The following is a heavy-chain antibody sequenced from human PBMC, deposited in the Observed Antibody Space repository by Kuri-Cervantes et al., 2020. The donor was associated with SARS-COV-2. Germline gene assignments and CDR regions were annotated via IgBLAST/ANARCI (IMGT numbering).Heavy chain of an antibody. J-gene: IGHJ6*03. D-gene: IGHD3-3*01. Sequence: SETLSLTCTVSGGSLSSGDYYWTWVRQPPGKGLEWIGNIYYSGSASYNPSLKSRLTMSLDMSKNQFSLKLSSVTAADTAVYYCARHWGTDWALEIFGVVPTYYMDVWGKGTTVTVSS. V-gene: IGHV4-39*01. CDR1: GGSLSSGDYY. CDR2: IYYSGSA. CDR3: ARHWGTDWALEIFGVVPTYYMDV.